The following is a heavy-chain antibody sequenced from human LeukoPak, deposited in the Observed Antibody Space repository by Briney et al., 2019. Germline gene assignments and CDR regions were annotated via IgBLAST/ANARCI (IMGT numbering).Heavy chain of an antibody. CDR2: IKQDGSEI. V-gene: IGHV3-7*01. Sequence: GGSLRLSCVASGFTFSSYWMNWVRQAPGKGLEWVANIKQDGSEIYYVDSVKGRFTISRDNAKNSLYLQMNTLTAEDTAVYYCARGALHVFDYWGQGTPVTVSS. CDR1: GFTFSSYW. D-gene: IGHD3-10*02. CDR3: ARGALHVFDY. J-gene: IGHJ4*02.